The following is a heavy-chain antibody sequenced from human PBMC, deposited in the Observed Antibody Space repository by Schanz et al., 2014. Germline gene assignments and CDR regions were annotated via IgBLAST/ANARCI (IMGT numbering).Heavy chain of an antibody. CDR2: INQSGTT. CDR1: GFTFSSYA. V-gene: IGHV4-34*10. Sequence: VQLLDSGGGLVQPGGSLRLSCAASGFTFSSYAMHWVRQPPGKGLEWIGEINQSGTTTYNPSLKSRVTMSVDTSKNQIALRVRSVTAADTAVYYCARGTRERLLRRSWQFAFDIWGQGTMVTVSS. D-gene: IGHD3-3*01. J-gene: IGHJ3*02. CDR3: ARGTRERLLRRSWQFAFDI.